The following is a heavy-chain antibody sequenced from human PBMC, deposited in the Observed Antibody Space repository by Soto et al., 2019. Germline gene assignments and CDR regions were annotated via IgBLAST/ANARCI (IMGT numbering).Heavy chain of an antibody. CDR2: INHSGNT. CDR1: GGSFSGYY. V-gene: IGHV4-34*01. Sequence: SETLSLTCAVYGGSFSGYYLSWIRPPPGKGLEWIGEINHSGNTNYNPSLKSRVTISVDKSKNQFSLKLSSVTAADTAVYYCASQGLPYFDWSPTPLYYMDVWGKGTTVTVSS. CDR3: ASQGLPYFDWSPTPLYYMDV. J-gene: IGHJ6*03. D-gene: IGHD3-9*01.